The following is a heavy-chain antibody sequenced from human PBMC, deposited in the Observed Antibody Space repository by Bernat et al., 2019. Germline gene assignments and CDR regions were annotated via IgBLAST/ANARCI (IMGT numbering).Heavy chain of an antibody. Sequence: EVQLVESGGGLVQPGGSLRLSCAASGFTFSSYEMNWVRQAPGKGLEWVSYISSSGSTIYYADSVKGRFTISRDNAKNSLYLQMNSLRAEDTAVYYCARGRGVGNYDFWSGPNPNYYYYMDVWGKGTTVTVSS. J-gene: IGHJ6*03. CDR1: GFTFSSYE. D-gene: IGHD3-3*01. V-gene: IGHV3-48*03. CDR2: ISSSGSTI. CDR3: ARGRGVGNYDFWSGPNPNYYYYMDV.